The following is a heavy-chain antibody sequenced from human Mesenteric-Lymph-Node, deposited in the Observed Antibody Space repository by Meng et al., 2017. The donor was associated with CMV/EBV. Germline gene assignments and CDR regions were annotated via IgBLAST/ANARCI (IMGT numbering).Heavy chain of an antibody. CDR1: GGSVSGYY. CDR3: ARGTRGWRNYFDY. D-gene: IGHD2-8*02. CDR2: INHSGST. J-gene: IGHJ4*02. Sequence: CAVYGGSVSGYYWSCIRQPPGKGLEWIGEINHSGSTNYNPSLKSRVTISVDTSKNQFSLKLSSVTAADTAVYYCARGTRGWRNYFDYWGQGTLVTVSS. V-gene: IGHV4-34*01.